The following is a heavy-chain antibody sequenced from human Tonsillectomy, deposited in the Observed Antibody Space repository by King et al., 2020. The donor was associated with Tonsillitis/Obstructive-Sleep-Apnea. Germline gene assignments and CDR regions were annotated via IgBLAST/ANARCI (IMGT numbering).Heavy chain of an antibody. CDR1: GFTFDDYA. Sequence: EVQLVESGGGLVQPGRSLRVSCAASGFTFDDYAMHWVRQAPGKGLEGVSGISWNSGSIVYADSVKGRFTICRDNAKNSLYLQMNSLRAEDTALYYCAKGGYCSGGSCHQYFQHWGQGTLVTVSS. CDR2: ISWNSGSI. V-gene: IGHV3-9*01. D-gene: IGHD2-15*01. CDR3: AKGGYCSGGSCHQYFQH. J-gene: IGHJ1*01.